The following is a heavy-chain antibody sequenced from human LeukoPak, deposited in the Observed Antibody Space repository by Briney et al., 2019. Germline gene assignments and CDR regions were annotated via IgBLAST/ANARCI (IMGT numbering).Heavy chain of an antibody. Sequence: PSETLSLTCAVYGGSFSGYYWSWIRQPPGKGLEWIGEINHSGSTNYNPSLKSRVTISVDTSKNQFSLKLSSVTAADTAVYYCARDAVDDEYSSSNWFDPWGQGTLVTVSS. J-gene: IGHJ5*02. V-gene: IGHV4-34*01. CDR1: GGSFSGYY. CDR3: ARDAVDDEYSSSNWFDP. D-gene: IGHD6-6*01. CDR2: INHSGST.